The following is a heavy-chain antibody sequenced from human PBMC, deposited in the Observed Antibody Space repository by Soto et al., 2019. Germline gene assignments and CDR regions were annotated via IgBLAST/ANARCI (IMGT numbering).Heavy chain of an antibody. D-gene: IGHD3-22*01. J-gene: IGHJ3*02. Sequence: SETLSLTCAVSGGSISSGGYSWSWIRQPPGKGLEWIGYIYHSGSTYYNPSLKSRVTISVDRSKNQFSLKLSSVTAADTAVYYCARARTVYDSSGYYHNDAFDIWGQGTMVTVSS. V-gene: IGHV4-30-2*01. CDR1: GGSISSGGYS. CDR3: ARARTVYDSSGYYHNDAFDI. CDR2: IYHSGST.